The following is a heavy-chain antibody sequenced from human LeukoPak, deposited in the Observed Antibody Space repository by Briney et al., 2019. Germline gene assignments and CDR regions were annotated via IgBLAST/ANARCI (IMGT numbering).Heavy chain of an antibody. CDR1: GGSISRGDYY. Sequence: SETLSLTCTVSGGSISRGDYYRSWIRQPPGKGLEWIEHIYYSGSTYYNPSLKSRVIISVDKSKNQFSLKLSSVTAADTAVYYCARVGAGFRVASFDYWGQGTLVTVSS. V-gene: IGHV4-30-4*01. D-gene: IGHD5-12*01. CDR3: ARVGAGFRVASFDY. J-gene: IGHJ4*02. CDR2: IYYSGST.